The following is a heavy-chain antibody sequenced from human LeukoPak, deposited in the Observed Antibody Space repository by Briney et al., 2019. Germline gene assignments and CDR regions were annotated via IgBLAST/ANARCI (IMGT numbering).Heavy chain of an antibody. CDR2: ISGSGDNT. CDR1: GFTFSSYA. Sequence: GGSLRLSCAASGFTFSSYAMSWVRQAPGKGLEWVSVISGSGDNTYYADSVKGRFTISRDNSKNTLYLQMNSLRAEDTAVYYCAKDLDEGYYFDYWGQGTLVTVSS. CDR3: AKDLDEGYYFDY. V-gene: IGHV3-23*01. J-gene: IGHJ4*02.